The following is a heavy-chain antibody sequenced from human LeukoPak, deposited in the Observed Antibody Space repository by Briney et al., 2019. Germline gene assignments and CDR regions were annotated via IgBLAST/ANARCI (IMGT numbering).Heavy chain of an antibody. Sequence: ASVKVSCKASGYTFTSYYMHWVRQAPGQGLEWMGIINPSGGSPSYAQKFQGRVTMTRDTSTSTVYMELSSLRSEDTAVYYCASEPVEMATTPSYWGQGTLVTVSS. CDR3: ASEPVEMATTPSY. CDR2: INPSGGSP. J-gene: IGHJ4*02. D-gene: IGHD5-24*01. CDR1: GYTFTSYY. V-gene: IGHV1-46*01.